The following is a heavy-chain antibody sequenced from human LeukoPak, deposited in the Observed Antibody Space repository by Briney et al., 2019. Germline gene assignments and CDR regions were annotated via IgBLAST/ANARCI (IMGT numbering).Heavy chain of an antibody. CDR1: GFTFSSYA. CDR2: ISGSGGST. CDR3: AKGAYCSGGSCTPTGYYYYYYMDV. J-gene: IGHJ6*03. D-gene: IGHD2-15*01. Sequence: GGSLRLSCVASGFTFSSYAMSWVRQAPGKGLEWVSAISGSGGSTYYADSVKGRFTISRDNSKNTLYLQMNSLRAEDTAVYYCAKGAYCSGGSCTPTGYYYYYYMDVWGKGTTVTVSS. V-gene: IGHV3-23*01.